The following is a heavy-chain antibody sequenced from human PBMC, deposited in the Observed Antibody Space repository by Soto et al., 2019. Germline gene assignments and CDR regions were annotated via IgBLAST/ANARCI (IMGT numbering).Heavy chain of an antibody. CDR3: ASKSGRNQGSAVFDF. CDR2: IIPIFGTA. J-gene: IGHJ4*02. D-gene: IGHD2-15*01. CDR1: GGTFSSYA. Sequence: GASVKVSCKASGGTFSSYAISWVRQAPGQGLEWMGGIIPIFGTANYAQKFQGRVTITADESTSTAYMELSSLRSEDTAVYYCASKSGRNQGSAVFDFWGQGTLVTVSS. V-gene: IGHV1-69*13.